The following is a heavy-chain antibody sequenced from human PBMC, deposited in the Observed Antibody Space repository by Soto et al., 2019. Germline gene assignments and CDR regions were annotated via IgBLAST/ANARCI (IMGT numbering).Heavy chain of an antibody. CDR3: ARDPHSLDSGYTDY. J-gene: IGHJ4*02. V-gene: IGHV3-30-3*01. Sequence: QPVGSLRLSCAASGFTFSSYAMHWVRQAPGKGLEWVAVISYDGSNKYYADSVKGRFTISRDNSKNTLYLQMNILRAEDTAVYYCARDPHSLDSGYTDYWGQGTLVTVSS. CDR2: ISYDGSNK. D-gene: IGHD3-22*01. CDR1: GFTFSSYA.